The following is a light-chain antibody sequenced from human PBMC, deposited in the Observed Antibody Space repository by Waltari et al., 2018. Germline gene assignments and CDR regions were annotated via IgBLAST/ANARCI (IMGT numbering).Light chain of an antibody. Sequence: QSALTQPASVSGSPGQSITISCAGASGDVGSSNYVSSYQQPPGEAPKLRISDVTVRPSGDSNRFSGSKAGNTDSLTIYVLEADDEADDYCCSYISSTITRGFGGGTKLTV. V-gene: IGLV2-14*03. CDR1: SGDVGSSNY. CDR2: DVT. J-gene: IGLJ3*02. CDR3: CSYISSTITRG.